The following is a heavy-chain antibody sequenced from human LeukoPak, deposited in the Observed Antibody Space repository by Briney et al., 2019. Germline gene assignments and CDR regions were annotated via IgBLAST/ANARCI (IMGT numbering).Heavy chain of an antibody. CDR1: GYSISSGYN. CDR3: ARGTYYYGSGSYLNWFDP. J-gene: IGHJ5*02. Sequence: PSETLSLTCTVSGYSISSGYNWGWIRQPPGKGLEWIGSIYHSGTANYNPSLKSRVTISVDTSKNQFSLKLSSMTAADTAVYYCARGTYYYGSGSYLNWFDPWGQGTLVTVSS. D-gene: IGHD3-10*01. V-gene: IGHV4-38-2*02. CDR2: IYHSGTA.